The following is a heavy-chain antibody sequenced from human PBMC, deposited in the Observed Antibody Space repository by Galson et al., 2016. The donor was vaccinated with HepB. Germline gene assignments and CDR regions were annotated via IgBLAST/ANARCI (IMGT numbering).Heavy chain of an antibody. V-gene: IGHV4-61*08. J-gene: IGHJ5*02. Sequence: SETLSLTCIVSGGSVRSDDHYWNWIRQSPGRGPEWIGYIYYSGVTNYSPSLESRITISIDTSKNQFSLKLRSLTAADTAVYYCARCGARDYYGSSGPYFDTWGQGTLVTVS. CDR3: ARCGARDYYGSSGPYFDT. CDR1: GGSVRSDDHY. D-gene: IGHD3-22*01. CDR2: IYYSGVT.